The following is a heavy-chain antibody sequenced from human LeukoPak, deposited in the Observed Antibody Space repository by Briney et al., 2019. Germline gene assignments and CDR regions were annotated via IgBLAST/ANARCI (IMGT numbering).Heavy chain of an antibody. CDR2: ISDGTAGT. D-gene: IGHD3-3*01. J-gene: IGHJ5*02. V-gene: IGHV3-23*01. CDR1: GFTFTNYA. CDR3: ARASGLRSFTLIS. Sequence: PGGSLRLSCAASGFTFTNYAMNWVRQAPGKGLEWISRISDGTAGTYYADSVEGRFTISRDNSKNTLYLQMNSLRAEDTAVYYCARASGLRSFTLISWGLGTLVTVSS.